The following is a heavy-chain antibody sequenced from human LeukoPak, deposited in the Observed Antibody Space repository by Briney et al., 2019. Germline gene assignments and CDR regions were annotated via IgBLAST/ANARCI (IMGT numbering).Heavy chain of an antibody. CDR2: ISAYNGNT. CDR1: GYTFTSYG. J-gene: IGHJ4*02. D-gene: IGHD1-1*01. Sequence: ASVTVSCTASGYTFTSYGISWVRQAPGQGLEWMGWISAYNGNTNYAQKLQGRVTMTTDTSTSTAYMELRSLRSDDTAVYYCARADHDNYYFDYWGQGTLVTVSS. CDR3: ARADHDNYYFDY. V-gene: IGHV1-18*01.